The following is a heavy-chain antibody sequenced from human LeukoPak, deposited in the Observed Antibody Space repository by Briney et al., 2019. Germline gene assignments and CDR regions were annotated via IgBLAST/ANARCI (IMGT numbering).Heavy chain of an antibody. CDR2: IYTSGST. J-gene: IGHJ4*02. V-gene: IGHV4-4*07. Sequence: EPSETLSLTCTVSGDSISGYYWSWIRQPAGKGLEWIGRIYTSGSTKYNPSFQGRVTMSLDTSKNQFSLRLSSVTAADTAIYYCAKYKFGSDYFSSWGQGTLVTVSS. CDR1: GDSISGYY. D-gene: IGHD2/OR15-2a*01. CDR3: AKYKFGSDYFSS.